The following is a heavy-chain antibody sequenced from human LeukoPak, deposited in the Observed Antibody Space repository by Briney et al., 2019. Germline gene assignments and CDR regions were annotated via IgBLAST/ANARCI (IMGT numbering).Heavy chain of an antibody. CDR3: ARGEYYYGSGSYPLYYYYYYYMDV. CDR1: GFTFSSYS. V-gene: IGHV3-21*01. CDR2: ISSSSSYI. J-gene: IGHJ6*03. D-gene: IGHD3-10*01. Sequence: KSGVSLRLSCAASGFTFSSYSMNWVRQAPGKGLKWVSSISSSSSYIYYADSVKGRFTISRDNAKNSLYLQMNSLRAEDTAVYYCARGEYYYGSGSYPLYYYYYYYMDVWGKGTTVTVSS.